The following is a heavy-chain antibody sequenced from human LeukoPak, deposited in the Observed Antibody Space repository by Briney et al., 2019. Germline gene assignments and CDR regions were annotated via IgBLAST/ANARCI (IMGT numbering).Heavy chain of an antibody. CDR2: ISYDGSNK. V-gene: IGHV3-30*03. CDR1: GFTFSSYG. Sequence: PGGSLRLSCAASGFTFSSYGMHWVRQAPGKGLEWVAVISYDGSNKYYADSVKGRFTISRDNSKNTLYLQMNSLRAEDTAVYYCARRVVDSGWFGELFDYWGQGTLVTVSS. D-gene: IGHD3-10*01. J-gene: IGHJ4*02. CDR3: ARRVVDSGWFGELFDY.